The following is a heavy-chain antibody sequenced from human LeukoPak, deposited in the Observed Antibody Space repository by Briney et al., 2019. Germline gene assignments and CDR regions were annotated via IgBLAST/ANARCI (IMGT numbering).Heavy chain of an antibody. CDR2: IKQDGSGK. V-gene: IGHV3-7*01. CDR3: ARGISGWIFDY. J-gene: IGHJ4*02. CDR1: GFTFGSYW. D-gene: IGHD6-19*01. Sequence: PGGSLRLSCVASGFTFGSYWMTWVRQAPGKGLEWVANIKQDGSGKYYVDSVRGRFTISRDNAKNSLFLQMNSLRAEDTAVYYCARGISGWIFDYWGQGTLVTVSS.